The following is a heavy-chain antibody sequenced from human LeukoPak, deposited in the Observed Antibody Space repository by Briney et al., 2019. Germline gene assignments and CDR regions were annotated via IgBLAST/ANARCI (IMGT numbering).Heavy chain of an antibody. J-gene: IGHJ4*02. D-gene: IGHD3-10*01. CDR2: ISWNSGSI. CDR3: AKGSIMVRGVIDY. Sequence: GRSLRLSCAASGFTFDDYAMHWVRQAPGKGLEWVSGISWNSGSIGYADSVKGRFTISRDNAKNSLYLQMNSLRVEDTALYYCAKGSIMVRGVIDYWGQGTLVTVSS. CDR1: GFTFDDYA. V-gene: IGHV3-9*01.